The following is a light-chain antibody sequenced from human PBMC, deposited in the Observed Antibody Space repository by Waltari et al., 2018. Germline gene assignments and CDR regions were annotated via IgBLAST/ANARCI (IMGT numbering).Light chain of an antibody. J-gene: IGKJ4*01. CDR3: QQYYSTPLT. CDR1: QRVTSK. CDR2: DAS. Sequence: EIVMTQSPATLSVSPGEGATLSCRASQRVTSKLAWYQFQPGPAPRLVLYDASSRATGIPARCSGSGSGTEFTLTISSLQSEDFAVYYCQQYYSTPLTFGGGTKVEIK. V-gene: IGKV3D-15*01.